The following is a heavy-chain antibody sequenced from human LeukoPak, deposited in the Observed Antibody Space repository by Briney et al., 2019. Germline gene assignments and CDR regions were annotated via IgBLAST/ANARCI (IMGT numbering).Heavy chain of an antibody. CDR2: INPSGGST. D-gene: IGHD3-10*01. CDR3: AGTYGSGSYSPFDY. CDR1: GYTFTSYY. J-gene: IGHJ4*02. V-gene: IGHV1-46*01. Sequence: ASVNVSCTASGYTFTSYYMHWVRQAPGQGLEWMGIINPSGGSTSYAQKFKGRVTMTRDMSTSAVYMELSSLRSEDTAVYYCAGTYGSGSYSPFDYWGQGTLVTVSS.